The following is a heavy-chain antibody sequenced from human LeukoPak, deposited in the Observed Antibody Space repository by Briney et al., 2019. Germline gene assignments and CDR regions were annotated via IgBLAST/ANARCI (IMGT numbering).Heavy chain of an antibody. CDR1: GGSISSSTYY. Sequence: SETLSLTCTVSGGSISSSTYYWGWIRQPPGKGLEWVGNVYYSGSTYYNPSLKSRVTISVDTSKRHFSLKLTSVTAADTAVYYCARQTWIELWHFDYWGQGALVTVSS. CDR3: ARQTWIELWHFDY. CDR2: VYYSGST. D-gene: IGHD5-18*01. V-gene: IGHV4-39*01. J-gene: IGHJ4*02.